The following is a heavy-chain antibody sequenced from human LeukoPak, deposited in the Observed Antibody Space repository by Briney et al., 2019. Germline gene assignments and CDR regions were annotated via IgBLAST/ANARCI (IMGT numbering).Heavy chain of an antibody. CDR2: IYYSGST. J-gene: IGHJ6*03. D-gene: IGHD2-2*01. CDR1: GGSISSSNYY. Sequence: LETLSLTCTVSGGSISSSNYYRGWIRQPPGKGLEWIGSIYYSGSTYYNPSLKSRVTISVDTSKNQFSLKLSSVTAADTAVYYCARIRDCSSTSCYASRGHYMDVWGKGTTVTVSS. V-gene: IGHV4-39*01. CDR3: ARIRDCSSTSCYASRGHYMDV.